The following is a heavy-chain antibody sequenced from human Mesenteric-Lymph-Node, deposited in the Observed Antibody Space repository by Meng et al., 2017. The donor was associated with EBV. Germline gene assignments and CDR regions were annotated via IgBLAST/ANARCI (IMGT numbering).Heavy chain of an antibody. V-gene: IGHV4-39*07. CDR1: GDSISSSSYY. CDR2: MSYSGTI. J-gene: IGHJ4*02. Sequence: PQLQGAGPGLVKPSGTLSLTCTVSGDSISSSSYYWGWIRQPPGKGLEWIGSMSYSGTIYYNPSLRSRVTISADASKNQFSLRLSSVTAADTAVYYCARDFIGVPGNFDYWSQGTLVTVSS. D-gene: IGHD6-19*01. CDR3: ARDFIGVPGNFDY.